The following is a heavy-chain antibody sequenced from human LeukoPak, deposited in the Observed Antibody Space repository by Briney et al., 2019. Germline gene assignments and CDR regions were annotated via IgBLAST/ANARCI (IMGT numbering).Heavy chain of an antibody. CDR1: GFTFSSYG. CDR2: IWYDGSNK. CDR3: AREEYYDFWSGYYTGVDY. Sequence: GGSLRLSCAASGFTFSSYGMRWVRQAPGKGLEWVAVIWYDGSNKYYADSVKGRFTISRDNSKNTLYLQMNSLRAEDTAVYYCAREEYYDFWSGYYTGVDYWGQGTLVTVSS. J-gene: IGHJ4*02. V-gene: IGHV3-33*01. D-gene: IGHD3-3*01.